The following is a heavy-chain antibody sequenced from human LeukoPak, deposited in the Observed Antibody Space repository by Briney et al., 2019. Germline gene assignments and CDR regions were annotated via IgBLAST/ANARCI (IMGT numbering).Heavy chain of an antibody. Sequence: SETLSLTCTVSGGSISSYYWSWIRQPPGKGLEWIANIYYSGSTNYNPSLKSRVTISVDTSKNQFSLKLSSVTAADTAVYYCATAPGYSSGWYGYWGQGTLVTVSS. CDR2: IYYSGST. J-gene: IGHJ4*02. CDR3: ATAPGYSSGWYGY. V-gene: IGHV4-59*12. CDR1: GGSISSYY. D-gene: IGHD6-19*01.